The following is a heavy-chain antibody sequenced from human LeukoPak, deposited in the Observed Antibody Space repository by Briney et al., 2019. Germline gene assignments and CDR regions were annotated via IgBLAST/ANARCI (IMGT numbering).Heavy chain of an antibody. D-gene: IGHD3-22*01. V-gene: IGHV3-33*01. CDR2: IWSDGSET. Sequence: GGPLRLSCAAFGLTYTAHGMHWVRQAPGKGLEWVASIWSDGSETYYADSVKGRFTISRDNSKNKLYLQMNSLRAEDTAVYYCARDRNSGYYLGLDAFDIWGQGTMVTVSS. CDR1: GLTYTAHG. CDR3: ARDRNSGYYLGLDAFDI. J-gene: IGHJ3*02.